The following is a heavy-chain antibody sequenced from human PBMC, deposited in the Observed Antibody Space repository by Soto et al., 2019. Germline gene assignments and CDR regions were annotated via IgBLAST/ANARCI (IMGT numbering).Heavy chain of an antibody. CDR3: ARVGSSAYYYATDV. V-gene: IGHV4-59*01. CDR2: ICNSGST. J-gene: IGHJ6*02. D-gene: IGHD2-2*01. CDR1: GGSITSSC. Sequence: QVSLQESGPGLVKPSETLSLTCTVSGGSITSSCWTWIRQPPGKGLEWIGYICNSGSTKYNPSLTSRVTMSVDTSNSQVSLNVASVAAADTAVYYCARVGSSAYYYATDVWGQGTTVTISS.